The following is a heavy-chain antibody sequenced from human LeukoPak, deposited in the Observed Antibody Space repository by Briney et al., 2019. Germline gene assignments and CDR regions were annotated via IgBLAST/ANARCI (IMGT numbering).Heavy chain of an antibody. V-gene: IGHV3-49*04. D-gene: IGHD5-18*01. J-gene: IGHJ4*02. Sequence: GGSLRLSCRTSGFTFDDYAMNWVRQAPGKGLEWVGLIRSKAYGATTECAASVTGRFSISRDDSKSIVYLQMNSLTIEDTAVYYCIRGTAYYFDFWGQGTLVTVSS. CDR1: GFTFDDYA. CDR3: IRGTAYYFDF. CDR2: IRSKAYGATT.